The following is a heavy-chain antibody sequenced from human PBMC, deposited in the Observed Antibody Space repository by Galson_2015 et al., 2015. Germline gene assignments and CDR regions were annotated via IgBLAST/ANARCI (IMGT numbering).Heavy chain of an antibody. CDR2: INPNSGDT. CDR3: ARAKSGTHSPSHIRLNG. J-gene: IGHJ6*02. D-gene: IGHD1-26*01. V-gene: IGHV1-2*06. Sequence: SVKVSCKASGYSFTDNYVHWVRQAPGQGLEWMGRINPNSGDTDYSQKFQGRITVTGDASTSTAYVEMSSLRSDDTAAYYCARAKSGTHSPSHIRLNGWGPGTPATVSS. CDR1: GYSFTDNY.